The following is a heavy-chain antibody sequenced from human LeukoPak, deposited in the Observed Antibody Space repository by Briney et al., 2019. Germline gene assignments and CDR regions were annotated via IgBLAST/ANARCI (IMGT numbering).Heavy chain of an antibody. CDR2: ISWNSGTI. CDR3: AKDRSEPSYYYDSSGYSYFDY. V-gene: IGHV3-9*01. J-gene: IGHJ4*02. CDR1: GFTFDDYA. D-gene: IGHD3-22*01. Sequence: PGGSLRLSCAASGFTFDDYAMHWVRQAPGKGLEWVSGISWNSGTIYYADSVKGRFTISRDNSKNTLYLQMNSLRAEDTAVYYCAKDRSEPSYYYDSSGYSYFDYWGQGTLVTVSS.